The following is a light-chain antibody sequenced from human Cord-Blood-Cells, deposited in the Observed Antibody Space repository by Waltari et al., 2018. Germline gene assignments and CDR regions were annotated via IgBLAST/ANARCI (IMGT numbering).Light chain of an antibody. CDR1: QGISSY. CDR2: AAS. Sequence: VIWMTQSPSLLSASTGDRVTISCRISQGISSYLAWYQQKPGKAPKLLIYAASTLQSGVPSRFSGSGSGTDFTLTISCLQSEDFATYYCQQYYSTPHTFGQGTKLEIK. CDR3: QQYYSTPHT. V-gene: IGKV1D-8*01. J-gene: IGKJ2*01.